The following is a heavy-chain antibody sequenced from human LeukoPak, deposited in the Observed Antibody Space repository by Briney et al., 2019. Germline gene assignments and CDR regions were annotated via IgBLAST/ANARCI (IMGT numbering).Heavy chain of an antibody. D-gene: IGHD6-19*01. Sequence: GGSLRLSCAASGFTLSSHAMSWVRHAPGKGLEWVSAIHGGGGTYYADSVRGRFTISRHNSQSTLYLQMNSLKAEDTAVYYCARARQFGSGWTAYFDHWGQGTLVTVSS. CDR2: IHGGGGT. CDR1: GFTLSSHA. V-gene: IGHV3-23*01. CDR3: ARARQFGSGWTAYFDH. J-gene: IGHJ4*02.